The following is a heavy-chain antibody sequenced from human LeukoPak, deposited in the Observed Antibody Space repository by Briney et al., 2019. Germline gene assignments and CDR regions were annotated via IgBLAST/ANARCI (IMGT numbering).Heavy chain of an antibody. CDR2: INHSGST. Sequence: SETLSLTCAVYGGSFSGYYWSWIRQPPGRGLEWIGEINHSGSTNYNPSLKSRVTISVDTSKNQFSLRLNSVTAADTAVYYCATSITMVRGAFDIWGQGTMVTVSS. CDR3: ATSITMVRGAFDI. J-gene: IGHJ3*02. CDR1: GGSFSGYY. D-gene: IGHD3-10*01. V-gene: IGHV4-34*01.